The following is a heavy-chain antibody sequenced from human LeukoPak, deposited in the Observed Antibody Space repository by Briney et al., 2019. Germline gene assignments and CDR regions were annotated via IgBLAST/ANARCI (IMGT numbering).Heavy chain of an antibody. CDR2: IGSSSAYI. J-gene: IGHJ4*02. CDR3: ASGGTAAAGIED. V-gene: IGHV3-21*01. Sequence: GRSLRLSCAASGFTFSTYSMNWVRQAPGKGLEWVSSIGSSSAYIYYADSVKGRFTISRDNAKNSVFLQMNSLSAEDTAVYYCASGGTAAAGIEDWGQGTLVTVSS. CDR1: GFTFSTYS. D-gene: IGHD6-13*01.